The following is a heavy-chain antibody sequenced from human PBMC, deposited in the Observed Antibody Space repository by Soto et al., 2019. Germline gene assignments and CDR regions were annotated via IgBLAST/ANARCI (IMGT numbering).Heavy chain of an antibody. CDR1: GYSFTNYG. D-gene: IGHD3-3*01. V-gene: IGHV1-18*01. CDR3: ARGLYHDFPVPWYGMDV. J-gene: IGHJ6*02. CDR2: ISNYNGNS. Sequence: QVQLVQSGGEVKKPGASVKVSCKASGYSFTNYGINWVRQAPGQGCEWMGWISNYNGNSKYAEDVKDRITMTTDPFTNITYMELRSLRSDDTAVYVCARGLYHDFPVPWYGMDVWGQGTTVTVSS.